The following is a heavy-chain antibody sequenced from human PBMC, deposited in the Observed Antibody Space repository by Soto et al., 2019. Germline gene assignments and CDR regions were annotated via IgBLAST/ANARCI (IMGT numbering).Heavy chain of an antibody. CDR3: ARDRGGYCSGGSCSEAWFDP. J-gene: IGHJ5*02. CDR2: INTGNGYT. V-gene: IGHV1-3*04. CDR1: GYTFTSYP. Sequence: AASVKVSCKASGYTFTSYPIHWVRQAPGQRLEWMGWINTGNGYTKYSQKFQARVTITRDTSASTSYMQLSRLRSEDTAVYYCARDRGGYCSGGSCSEAWFDPWGQGTLVTVSS. D-gene: IGHD2-15*01.